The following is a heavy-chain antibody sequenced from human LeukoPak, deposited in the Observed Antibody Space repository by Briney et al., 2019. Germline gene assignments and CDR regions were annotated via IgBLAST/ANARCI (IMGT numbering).Heavy chain of an antibody. Sequence: ASVKVSCKASGYTFTSYAMNWVRQAPGQGLEWMGWINTNTGNPTYAQGFTGRFVFSLDTSVSTAYLQISSLKAEDTAVYYCARSLGRPGIAVLDPWGQGTLVTVSS. CDR3: ARSLGRPGIAVLDP. V-gene: IGHV7-4-1*02. CDR2: INTNTGNP. CDR1: GYTFTSYA. D-gene: IGHD6-19*01. J-gene: IGHJ5*02.